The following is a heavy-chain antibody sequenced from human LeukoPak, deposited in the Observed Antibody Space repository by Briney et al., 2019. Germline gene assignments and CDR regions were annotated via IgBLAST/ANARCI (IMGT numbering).Heavy chain of an antibody. Sequence: TGGSPRLSCAASGFSFSTYAMHWVRQAPGKGLEWVAFIPYDGSDKYYADSVKGRFTISRDNSKNTLYLQMNSLRAEDTAVYYCAGDSDYWGQGTLVTVSS. J-gene: IGHJ4*02. CDR1: GFSFSTYA. V-gene: IGHV3-30*02. CDR3: AGDSDY. CDR2: IPYDGSDK.